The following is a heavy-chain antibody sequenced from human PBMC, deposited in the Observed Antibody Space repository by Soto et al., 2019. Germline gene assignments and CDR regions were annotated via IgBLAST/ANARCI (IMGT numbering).Heavy chain of an antibody. V-gene: IGHV4-59*01. CDR1: GGSISSYY. Sequence: PSETLSLTCTVSGGSISSYYWSWIRQPPGKGLEWIGYIYYSGSTNYNPSLKSRGTISVDTSKNQFSLKLSSVTAADTAVYYCARALKFRFLDYYYYMDVWGKGTTVTVSS. J-gene: IGHJ6*03. CDR2: IYYSGST. D-gene: IGHD3-3*01. CDR3: ARALKFRFLDYYYYMDV.